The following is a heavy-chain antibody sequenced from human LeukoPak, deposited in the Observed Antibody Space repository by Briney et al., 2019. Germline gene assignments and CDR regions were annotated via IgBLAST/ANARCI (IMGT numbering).Heavy chain of an antibody. CDR3: SRPSSGRYVLDY. D-gene: IGHD6-19*01. CDR1: GYSFTSYW. Sequence: GESLKISCKGSGYSFTSYWISWVRQMPGKGMGWMGRIDPSVSYTNYSPSFQCHVTNSADKTISTAYLQWSRLKASETTMDYCSRPSSGRYVLDYWGQGTLVTVSS. V-gene: IGHV5-10-1*01. J-gene: IGHJ4*02. CDR2: IDPSVSYT.